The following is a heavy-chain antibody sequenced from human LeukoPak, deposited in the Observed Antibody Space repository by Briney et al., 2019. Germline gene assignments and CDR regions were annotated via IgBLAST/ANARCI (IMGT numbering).Heavy chain of an antibody. CDR3: TRHAPELSSPLG. CDR2: IRSKANSYAT. V-gene: IGHV3-73*01. Sequence: GGSLRLSCAASGFTFSGSAMHWVRQASGKGLEWVGRIRSKANSYATAYAASVKGRFTISRDDSKNTAYLQMNSLKTEDTAVYYCTRHAPELSSPLGWGQGTLVTVSS. D-gene: IGHD3-16*02. J-gene: IGHJ4*02. CDR1: GFTFSGSA.